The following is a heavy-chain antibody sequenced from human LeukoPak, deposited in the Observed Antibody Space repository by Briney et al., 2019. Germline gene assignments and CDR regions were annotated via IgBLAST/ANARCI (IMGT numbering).Heavy chain of an antibody. CDR3: ARVPYCSSTSCYGAPRSYGMDV. J-gene: IGHJ6*02. D-gene: IGHD2-2*01. CDR2: IYYSGSS. Sequence: SETLSLTCTVSGGSISSYYWSWIRQPPGKGLEWIGYIYYSGSSNYNPSLKSRVTISVDTSKNQFSLRLSSVTAADTAVYYCARVPYCSSTSCYGAPRSYGMDVWGQGTTVTVSS. CDR1: GGSISSYY. V-gene: IGHV4-59*01.